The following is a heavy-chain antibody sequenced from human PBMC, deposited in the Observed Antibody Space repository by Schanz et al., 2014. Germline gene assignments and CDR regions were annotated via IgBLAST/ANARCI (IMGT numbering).Heavy chain of an antibody. CDR2: ISGYNGHT. V-gene: IGHV1-18*01. J-gene: IGHJ3*01. Sequence: QVQLVQSGVEVKRPGASVRVSCKASGYSFTDYAIHWVRQAPGQGLEWMGWISGYNGHTTYAQKFQGRVTMTTDTSTSTAYMELRNVRYDDTAVYYCARETTIITGGAFDVWGQGTMVTVSS. CDR1: GYSFTDYA. D-gene: IGHD3-9*01. CDR3: ARETTIITGGAFDV.